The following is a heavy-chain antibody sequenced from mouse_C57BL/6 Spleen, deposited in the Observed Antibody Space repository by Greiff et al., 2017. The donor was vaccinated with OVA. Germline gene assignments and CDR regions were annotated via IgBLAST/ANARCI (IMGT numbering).Heavy chain of an antibody. CDR2: ISSGSSTI. V-gene: IGHV5-17*01. D-gene: IGHD1-1*01. CDR1: GFTFSDYG. Sequence: EVKVVESGGGLVKPGGSLKLSCAASGFTFSDYGMHWVRQAPEKGLEWVAYISSGSSTIYYADTVKGRFTISRDNAKNTLFLQMTSLRSEDTAMYYCASGYGSSWFAYWGQGTLVTVSA. J-gene: IGHJ3*01. CDR3: ASGYGSSWFAY.